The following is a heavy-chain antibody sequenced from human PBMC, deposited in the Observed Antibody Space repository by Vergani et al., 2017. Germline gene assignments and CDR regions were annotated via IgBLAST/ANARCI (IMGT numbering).Heavy chain of an antibody. V-gene: IGHV3-23*01. CDR2: ISGSGGST. CDR3: AKDRALSIVVVTAPRFDY. D-gene: IGHD2-21*02. CDR1: GFTFSSYA. J-gene: IGHJ4*02. Sequence: EVQLLESGGGLVQPGGSLRLSCAASGFTFSSYAMSWVRQAPGKGLAWVSAISGSGGSTYYADSVKSRFTISIDNAKNTLYLRMNSLRAEEPAVYYCAKDRALSIVVVTAPRFDYWGQGTLVTVSS.